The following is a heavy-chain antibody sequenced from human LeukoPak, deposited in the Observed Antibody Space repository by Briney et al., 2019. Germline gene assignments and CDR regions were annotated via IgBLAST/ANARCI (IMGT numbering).Heavy chain of an antibody. Sequence: SETLSLTCTVSGGSISSSSYYWGWIRQPPGKGLEWIGSIYYSGSTYYNPSLKSRVTISVDTSKNQFSLKLSSVTAADTAVYYCARRKVAAGPTTTSRVGWFYPWGQGTLVTVSS. J-gene: IGHJ5*02. D-gene: IGHD6-13*01. CDR1: GGSISSSSYY. CDR2: IYYSGST. CDR3: ARRKVAAGPTTTSRVGWFYP. V-gene: IGHV4-39*01.